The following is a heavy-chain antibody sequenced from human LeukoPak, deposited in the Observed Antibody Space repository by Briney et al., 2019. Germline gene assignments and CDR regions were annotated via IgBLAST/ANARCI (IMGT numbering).Heavy chain of an antibody. D-gene: IGHD6-13*01. J-gene: IGHJ1*01. CDR1: GYTFTSYY. CDR3: ARARAAAGAQYFQH. Sequence: GASAKVSCKASGYTFTSYYLHWVRQAPGQRPEWMGIIYTNDGSARYAQKFQARVTMTRDTSTGTVCMELSSLSSDDTAVYYCARARAAAGAQYFQHWGQGTLVSASS. CDR2: IYTNDGSA. V-gene: IGHV1-46*01.